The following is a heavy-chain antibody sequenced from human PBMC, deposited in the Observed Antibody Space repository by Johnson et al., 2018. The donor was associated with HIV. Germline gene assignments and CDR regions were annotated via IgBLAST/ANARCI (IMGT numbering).Heavy chain of an antibody. CDR3: TIPYYYDSGGYQ. Sequence: VQLVESGGGVVLPGGSLRLSCAASGFTFSSYAMHWVRQAPGKGLEWLAIISYDGSNKYYADSVKGRFTISRDNSKNTLYLQMNSLRAEDTAVYYCTIPYYYDSGGYQWGQGTMVTVSS. CDR2: ISYDGSNK. V-gene: IGHV3-30*03. J-gene: IGHJ3*01. CDR1: GFTFSSYA. D-gene: IGHD3-22*01.